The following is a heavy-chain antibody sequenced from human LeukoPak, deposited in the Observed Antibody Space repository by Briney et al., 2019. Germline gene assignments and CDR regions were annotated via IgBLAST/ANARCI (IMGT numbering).Heavy chain of an antibody. V-gene: IGHV1-18*01. Sequence: GASVKVSCKASGYTFTSYGNSWVRQAPGQGLEWMGWISAYNGNTNYAQKLQGRVTMTTDTSTSTAYMELRSLRSDDTAVYYCARDLDSGSYFPYFDYWGQGTLVTVSS. CDR1: GYTFTSYG. CDR3: ARDLDSGSYFPYFDY. J-gene: IGHJ4*02. CDR2: ISAYNGNT. D-gene: IGHD1-26*01.